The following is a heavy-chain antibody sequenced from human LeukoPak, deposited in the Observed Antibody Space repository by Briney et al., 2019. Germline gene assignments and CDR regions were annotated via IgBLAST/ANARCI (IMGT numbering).Heavy chain of an antibody. D-gene: IGHD1-26*01. CDR1: GYTFISYG. CDR3: ARETSGNYYLGY. J-gene: IGHJ4*02. Sequence: AASVKVCCKASGYTFISYGISWVRQAPGQGLEWMGWISGYNDNTNYAQDLQGRVTMTTDTSTSTAYMELRSLRSDDTAVYYCARETSGNYYLGYWGQGTLVTVSS. V-gene: IGHV1-18*01. CDR2: ISGYNDNT.